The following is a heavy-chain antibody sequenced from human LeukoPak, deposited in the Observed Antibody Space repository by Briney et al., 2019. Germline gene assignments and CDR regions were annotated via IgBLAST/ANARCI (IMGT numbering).Heavy chain of an antibody. V-gene: IGHV3-21*01. CDR1: GFTFSSYS. Sequence: GGSLRLSCAASGFTFSSYSMNWVRQAPGKGLEWVSSISSSSSYIYYADSVKGRFTISRDNAKNSLYLQMNSLRAEDTAVYYCAKRYGGGSGLDYWGQGTLVTVSS. D-gene: IGHD2-15*01. CDR3: AKRYGGGSGLDY. J-gene: IGHJ4*02. CDR2: ISSSSSYI.